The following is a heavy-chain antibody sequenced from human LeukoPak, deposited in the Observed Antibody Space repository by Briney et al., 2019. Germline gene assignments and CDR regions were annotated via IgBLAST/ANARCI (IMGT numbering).Heavy chain of an antibody. CDR1: GYTFTSYG. J-gene: IGHJ4*02. CDR2: IRAYNGNT. CDR3: ARWWSYCGGDCYFVSDY. Sequence: GASVTVSCKASGYTFTSYGISWVRQAPGQGLEWMGWIRAYNGNTNYAQKLQGRVTMTTDTSTSTAYMELRSLRSDDTAVYYCARWWSYCGGDCYFVSDYWGQGTLVTVSS. D-gene: IGHD2-21*02. V-gene: IGHV1-18*04.